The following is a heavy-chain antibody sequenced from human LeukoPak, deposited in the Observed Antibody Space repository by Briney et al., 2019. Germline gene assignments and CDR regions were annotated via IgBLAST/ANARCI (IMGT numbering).Heavy chain of an antibody. CDR1: GGSISSYY. CDR3: ARDGFDGYDFDAFDI. V-gene: IGHV4-4*07. J-gene: IGHJ3*02. Sequence: SETLSLTCTVSGGSISSYYWSWIRQPAGKGLEWIGRIYTSGSTNYNPSLESRVTMSVDTSKNQFSLKLSSVTAADTAVYYCARDGFDGYDFDAFDIWGQGTMVTVSS. D-gene: IGHD5-12*01. CDR2: IYTSGST.